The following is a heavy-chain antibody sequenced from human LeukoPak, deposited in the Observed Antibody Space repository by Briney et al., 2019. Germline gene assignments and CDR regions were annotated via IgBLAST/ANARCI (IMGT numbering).Heavy chain of an antibody. CDR3: ARDLVGYSGYENY. D-gene: IGHD5-12*01. V-gene: IGHV3-48*01. CDR2: IGTSSTTV. J-gene: IGHJ4*02. Sequence: GGSLRLSCAASGFTFSSYTMNWVRQPPGKGLEWVSNIGTSSTTVYYADSVKGRFTISRDNAKNTLYLQMNSLRAEDTAVYYCARDLVGYSGYENYWGQGTLVTVSS. CDR1: GFTFSSYT.